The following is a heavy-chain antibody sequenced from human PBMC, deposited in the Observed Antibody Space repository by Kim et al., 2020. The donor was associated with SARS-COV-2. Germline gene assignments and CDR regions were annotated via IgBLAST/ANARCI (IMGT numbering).Heavy chain of an antibody. CDR2: INHSGST. D-gene: IGHD6-13*01. CDR3: ARGGIAAAGILLAFFDY. Sequence: SETLSLTCAVYGGSFSGYYWSWIRQPPGKGLEWIGEINHSGSTNYNPSLKSRVTISVDTSKNQFSLKLSSVTAADTAVYYCARGGIAAAGILLAFFDYWGQGTLVTVSS. J-gene: IGHJ4*02. V-gene: IGHV4-34*01. CDR1: GGSFSGYY.